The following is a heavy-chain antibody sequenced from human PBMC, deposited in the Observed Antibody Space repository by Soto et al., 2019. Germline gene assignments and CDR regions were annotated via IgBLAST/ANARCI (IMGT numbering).Heavy chain of an antibody. CDR2: INPNSGGT. J-gene: IGHJ5*02. CDR3: ARAWDYDILTGYLNWFDP. D-gene: IGHD3-9*01. Sequence: ASVKVSCKASGYTFTGYYMHWVRQAPGQGLEWMGWINPNSGGTNYAQKFQGRVTMTRDTSISTAYMELSRLRSDDTAVYYCARAWDYDILTGYLNWFDPWGQGTLVTVSS. CDR1: GYTFTGYY. V-gene: IGHV1-2*02.